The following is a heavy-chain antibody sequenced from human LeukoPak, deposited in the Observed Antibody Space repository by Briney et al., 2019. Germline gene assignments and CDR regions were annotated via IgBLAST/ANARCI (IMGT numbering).Heavy chain of an antibody. Sequence: PSETLSLTCTVSGGSISSGDYYWSWIRQPPGKGLEWIGHIYYSGSTYYNPSLKSRVTISVDTSKNQFSLKLSSVTAADTAVYYCARGPVRCDSSGYYVTGGPDYWGQGTLVTVSS. CDR1: GGSISSGDYY. D-gene: IGHD3-22*01. J-gene: IGHJ4*02. CDR3: ARGPVRCDSSGYYVTGGPDY. CDR2: IYYSGST. V-gene: IGHV4-30-4*01.